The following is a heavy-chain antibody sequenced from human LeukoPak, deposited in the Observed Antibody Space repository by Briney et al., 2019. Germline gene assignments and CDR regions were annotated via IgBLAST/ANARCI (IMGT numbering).Heavy chain of an antibody. Sequence: PGGSLRLSCAASEFTSSNYGTHWVRQAPGKGLEWVSFIRYDGTNKYYADSVKGRFTISRDNSKNTLYLKMNSLRGEDTAVYYCARRSSSGWYPDYYYYYMDVWGKGTTVTISS. CDR3: ARRSSSGWYPDYYYYYMDV. CDR1: EFTSSNYG. J-gene: IGHJ6*03. V-gene: IGHV3-30*02. D-gene: IGHD6-19*01. CDR2: IRYDGTNK.